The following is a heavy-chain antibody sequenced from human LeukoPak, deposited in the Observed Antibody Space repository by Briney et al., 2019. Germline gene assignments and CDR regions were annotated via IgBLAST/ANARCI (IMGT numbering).Heavy chain of an antibody. Sequence: GGSLRLSCAASGFTFSSYGMHWVRQAPGKGLEWVAVIWYDGSNKYYADSVKGRFTISRDNSKNTLYLQMNSLRAEDTAVYYCAKMLNTGHAHAALDYWGQGTLVTVSS. CDR3: AKMLNTGHAHAALDY. V-gene: IGHV3-30*02. J-gene: IGHJ4*02. D-gene: IGHD2-8*02. CDR1: GFTFSSYG. CDR2: IWYDGSNK.